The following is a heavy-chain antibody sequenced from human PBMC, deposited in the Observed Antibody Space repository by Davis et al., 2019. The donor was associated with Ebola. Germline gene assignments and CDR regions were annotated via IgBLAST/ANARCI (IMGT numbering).Heavy chain of an antibody. V-gene: IGHV6-1*01. Sequence: HSQTLSLTPAISGDSVSSAGWNWIRPSPSRGLEWLGRTYYKSKWYNDYAVSVKSRITINPDTSKNQFSLQLNSVTPEDTALYYCARGWLRAGIDVWGEGTTVTVSS. J-gene: IGHJ6*04. CDR1: GDSVSSAG. CDR2: TYYKSKWYN. CDR3: ARGWLRAGIDV. D-gene: IGHD5-18*01.